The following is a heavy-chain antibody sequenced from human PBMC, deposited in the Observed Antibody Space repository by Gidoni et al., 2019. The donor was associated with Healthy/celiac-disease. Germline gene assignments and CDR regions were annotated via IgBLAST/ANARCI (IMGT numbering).Heavy chain of an antibody. Sequence: QVQLQESGPGLVKPSQTLYLTCAVSGGSISSGGYYWSWIRQPPGKGLEWIGYIYYSGSTYYNPSLKSRVTISVDTSKNQFSLKLSSVTAADTAVYYCARTGDCSGGSCSWDAFDIWGQGTMVTVSS. CDR2: IYYSGST. D-gene: IGHD2-15*01. CDR3: ARTGDCSGGSCSWDAFDI. J-gene: IGHJ3*02. CDR1: GGSISSGGYY. V-gene: IGHV4-30-4*01.